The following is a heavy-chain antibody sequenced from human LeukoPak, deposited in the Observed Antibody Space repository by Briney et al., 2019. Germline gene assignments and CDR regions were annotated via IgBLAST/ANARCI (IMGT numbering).Heavy chain of an antibody. CDR1: GYAFTGYY. D-gene: IGHD3-10*01. J-gene: IGHJ2*01. V-gene: IGHV1-18*04. CDR3: ARITMVRGVIFDWFFDL. Sequence: GASVKVSCKASGYAFTGYYMHWVRQAPGQGLEWMGWLSAYNGNTNYAQKLQGRVTMTTDTSTSTAYMELRSLRSDDTAVYYCARITMVRGVIFDWFFDLWGRGTLVTVSS. CDR2: LSAYNGNT.